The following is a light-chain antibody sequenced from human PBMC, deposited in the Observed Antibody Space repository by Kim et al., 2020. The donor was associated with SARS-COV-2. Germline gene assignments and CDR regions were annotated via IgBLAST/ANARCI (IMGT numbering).Light chain of an antibody. CDR3: AAWDGTLGGPV. CDR1: NSNIGRYY. V-gene: IGLV1-47*01. CDR2: RDN. Sequence: QSVLTQPPSVSETPGLRVTISCSGSNSNIGRYYVYWYQHLPGTAPKLLIYRDNQRPSGVPDRFSGSKSGTSASLAISGLRSEDEADYYCAAWDGTLGGPVFGGGTKVTVL. J-gene: IGLJ3*02.